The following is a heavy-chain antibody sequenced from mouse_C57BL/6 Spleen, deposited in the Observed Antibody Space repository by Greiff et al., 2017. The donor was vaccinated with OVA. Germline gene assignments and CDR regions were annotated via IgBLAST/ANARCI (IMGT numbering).Heavy chain of an antibody. CDR1: GFNIKDDY. CDR3: ARSGYGNLYYAMDY. D-gene: IGHD2-1*01. V-gene: IGHV14-4*01. CDR2: IDPENGDT. J-gene: IGHJ4*01. Sequence: EVQLQQSGAELVRPGASVKLSCTASGFNIKDDYMHWVKQRPEQGLEWIGWIDPENGDTEYASKFQGKSTLTVDKSSSTAYMQLSSLTSEDSAVYYCARSGYGNLYYAMDYWGQGTSVTVSS.